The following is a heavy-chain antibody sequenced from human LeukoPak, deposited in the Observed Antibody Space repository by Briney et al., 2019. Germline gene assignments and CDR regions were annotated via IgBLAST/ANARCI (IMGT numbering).Heavy chain of an antibody. CDR2: ISSSSSTI. CDR1: GFTFSSYS. CDR3: ARDPPAYGSGWLYFDY. V-gene: IGHV3-48*04. J-gene: IGHJ4*02. D-gene: IGHD6-19*01. Sequence: GGSLRLSCAASGFTFSSYSMNWVRQAPGKGLEWVSYISSSSSTIYYADSVKGRFTISRDNAKNSLYLQMNSLRAEDTAVYYCARDPPAYGSGWLYFDYWGQGTLVTVSS.